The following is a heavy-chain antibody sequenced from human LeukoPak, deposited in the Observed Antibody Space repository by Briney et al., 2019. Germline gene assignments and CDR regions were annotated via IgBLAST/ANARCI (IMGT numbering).Heavy chain of an antibody. Sequence: PSVTLSLTCTVSGGSISSSSYYWGWIRQPPGKGLEWIGSIYYSGSTYYNPSLKSRVTISVDTSKNQFSLKLSSVTAADTAVYYCARHGSVYDAFDIWGQGTMVTVSS. D-gene: IGHD3-16*01. CDR1: GGSISSSSYY. J-gene: IGHJ3*02. CDR2: IYYSGST. V-gene: IGHV4-39*01. CDR3: ARHGSVYDAFDI.